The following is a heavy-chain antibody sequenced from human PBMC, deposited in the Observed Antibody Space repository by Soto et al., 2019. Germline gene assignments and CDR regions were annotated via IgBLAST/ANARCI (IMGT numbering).Heavy chain of an antibody. V-gene: IGHV3-11*01. CDR3: ARERARVFDS. Sequence: QVQLVESGGGLVKPGGSLRLSCAASGFTFSDYYMSWIRQAPGKGLEWLSYISISGGTIYYADLVKGRFSISRDNAKNSLYLQLSSLRAADTAVYFCARERARVFDSWGQGTLVTVSS. CDR1: GFTFSDYY. CDR2: ISISGGTI. J-gene: IGHJ4*02.